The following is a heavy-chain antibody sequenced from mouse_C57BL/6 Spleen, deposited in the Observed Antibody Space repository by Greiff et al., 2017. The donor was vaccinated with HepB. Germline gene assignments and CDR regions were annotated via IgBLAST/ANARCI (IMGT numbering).Heavy chain of an antibody. CDR2: IYPGSGST. J-gene: IGHJ1*03. Sequence: VQLQQSGAELVKPGASVKMSCKASGYTFTSYWITWVKQRPGQGLEWIGDIYPGSGSTNYNEKFKSKATLTVDTSSSTAYMQLSSLTSEDSAVYYCARGYGSSYVDWYFDVWGTGTTVTVSS. D-gene: IGHD1-1*01. CDR3: ARGYGSSYVDWYFDV. V-gene: IGHV1-55*01. CDR1: GYTFTSYW.